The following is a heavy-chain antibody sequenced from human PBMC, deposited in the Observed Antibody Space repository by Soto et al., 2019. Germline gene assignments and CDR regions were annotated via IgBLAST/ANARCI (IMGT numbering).Heavy chain of an antibody. CDR1: GFTFSSYA. D-gene: IGHD1-1*01. V-gene: IGHV3-23*01. CDR3: AAGTNSDWYTY. CDR2: FSGSGGDT. J-gene: IGHJ4*02. Sequence: PGGSQRLSCAASGFTFSSYAMSWVRQPPGKGLEWVSLFSGSGGDTYYADSVKGRLTISRDNSKNTLHLQMNSLGAEDTAVYYCAAGTNSDWYTYWGQGTLVTVSS.